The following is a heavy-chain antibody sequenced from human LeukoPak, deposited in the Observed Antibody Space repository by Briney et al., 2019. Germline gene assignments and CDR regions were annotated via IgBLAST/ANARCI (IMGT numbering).Heavy chain of an antibody. CDR1: GFTFSSYE. D-gene: IGHD3-22*01. Sequence: GGSLRLSCAASGFTFSSYEMNWVRQAPGKGLEWVSYICSSGSTIYYADSVKGRFTISRDNAKNSLYLQTNSLRAEDTAVYYCARDNYYYDSSGYFDYWGQGTLVTVSS. V-gene: IGHV3-48*03. CDR2: ICSSGSTI. CDR3: ARDNYYYDSSGYFDY. J-gene: IGHJ4*02.